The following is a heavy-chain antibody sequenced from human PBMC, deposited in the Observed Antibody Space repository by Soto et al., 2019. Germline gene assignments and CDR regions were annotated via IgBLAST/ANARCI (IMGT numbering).Heavy chain of an antibody. D-gene: IGHD3-10*01. Sequence: SETLSLTCTVSGGSISSYYWSWIRQPPGKGLEWIGYIYYSGSTNYNPSLKSRVTISVDTTKNQFSLKLSSVTAADTAVYYCARDYYGSGSPDYWGQGTLVTVSS. CDR1: GGSISSYY. CDR2: IYYSGST. J-gene: IGHJ4*02. CDR3: ARDYYGSGSPDY. V-gene: IGHV4-59*01.